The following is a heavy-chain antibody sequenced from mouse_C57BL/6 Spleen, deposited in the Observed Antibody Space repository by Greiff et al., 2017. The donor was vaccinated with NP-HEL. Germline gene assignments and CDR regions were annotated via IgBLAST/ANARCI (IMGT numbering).Heavy chain of an antibody. CDR3: AREAYYYGIRWFAY. V-gene: IGHV1-61*01. D-gene: IGHD1-1*01. Sequence: QVQLQQPGAELVRPGSSVKLSCKASGYTFTSYWMDWVKQRPGQGLEWIGNIYPSDSETHYNQKFKDKATLTVDKSSSTAYMQLSSLTSEDSAVYYCAREAYYYGIRWFAYWGQGTLVTVSA. J-gene: IGHJ3*01. CDR1: GYTFTSYW. CDR2: IYPSDSET.